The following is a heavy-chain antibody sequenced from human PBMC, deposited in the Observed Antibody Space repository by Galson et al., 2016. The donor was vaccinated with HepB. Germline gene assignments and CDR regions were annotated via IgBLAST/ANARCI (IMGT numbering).Heavy chain of an antibody. D-gene: IGHD3/OR15-3a*01. CDR3: ARDVWIESYDLCGMLY. Sequence: SLRLSCAASGFTFSYYAMTWVRQAPGKGLEWVAVIWHDGSNDHYEAYVRGRFTISRDNSKNTLYLQMNSLRAGDTAVYYCARDVWIESYDLCGMLYWGQGALVTVSS. CDR2: IWHDGSND. J-gene: IGHJ4*02. CDR1: GFTFSYYA. V-gene: IGHV3-33*08.